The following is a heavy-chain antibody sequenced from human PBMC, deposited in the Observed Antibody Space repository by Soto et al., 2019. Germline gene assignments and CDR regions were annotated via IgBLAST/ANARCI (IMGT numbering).Heavy chain of an antibody. CDR2: INHSGST. D-gene: IGHD3-3*01. CDR3: ANTYYDFWSNSYRGYYFDS. CDR1: GASFSGYY. J-gene: IGHJ4*02. V-gene: IGHV4-34*01. Sequence: QVHLQQWGAGLLKPSETLSLTCAVYGASFSGYYWSWIRQPPGKGLEWIGEINHSGSTNYNPSLKSRVTISVDTSKHQFSLKVSSVTAADTAVYFCANTYYDFWSNSYRGYYFDSWGQGNLVTVSS.